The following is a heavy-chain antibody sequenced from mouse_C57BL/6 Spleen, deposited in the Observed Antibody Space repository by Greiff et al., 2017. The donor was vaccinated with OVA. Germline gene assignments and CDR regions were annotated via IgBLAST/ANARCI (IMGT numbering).Heavy chain of an antibody. J-gene: IGHJ1*03. Sequence: QVQLQQPGAELVRPGSSVKLSCKASGYTFTSYWMHWVKQRPIQGLEWIGNIDPSDSETHYNQKFKDKATLTVDKSSSTAYMQLSSLTSEDSAVYYCARSGTTGDWYFDVWGTGTTVTVSS. D-gene: IGHD1-1*01. CDR3: ARSGTTGDWYFDV. V-gene: IGHV1-52*01. CDR2: IDPSDSET. CDR1: GYTFTSYW.